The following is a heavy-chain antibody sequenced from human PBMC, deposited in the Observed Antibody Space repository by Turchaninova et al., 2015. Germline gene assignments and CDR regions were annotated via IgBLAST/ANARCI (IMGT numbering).Heavy chain of an antibody. D-gene: IGHD3-16*01. CDR3: ARPRGNWYFDL. V-gene: IGHV5-51*01. J-gene: IGHJ2*01. Sequence: GESLKISCKSSGYSFTTNWIAWVRQMPGKGLEWMGVIYPADSDTRYSPSFQGQVTISADKSISTAYLQWSSLKASDPPMYYCARPRGNWYFDLWGRGTLVTVSS. CDR2: IYPADSDT. CDR1: GYSFTTNW.